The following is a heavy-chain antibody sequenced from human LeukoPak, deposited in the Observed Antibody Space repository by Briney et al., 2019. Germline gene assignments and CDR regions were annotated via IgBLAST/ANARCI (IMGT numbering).Heavy chain of an antibody. J-gene: IGHJ4*02. CDR1: GGSISSYY. CDR2: IHFSGST. Sequence: SETLSLTCTVSGGSISSYYWSWIRQPPGKGLEWIGYIHFSGSTNYNPSLKSRVTMSVGTSKNQFSLKLSSVTAADTAVYYCARDGQSHFDYWGQGTLVTVSS. D-gene: IGHD3/OR15-3a*01. CDR3: ARDGQSHFDY. V-gene: IGHV4-59*12.